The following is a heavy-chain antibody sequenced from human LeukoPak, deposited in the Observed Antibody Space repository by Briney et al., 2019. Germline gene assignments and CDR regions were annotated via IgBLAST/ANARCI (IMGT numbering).Heavy chain of an antibody. CDR3: ASFSSGPTPFDY. V-gene: IGHV3-30*04. CDR1: GFTFSSYA. Sequence: GGSLRLSCAASGFTFSSYAMHWVRQAPGKGLEWVAVISYDGSNKYYADSVKGRFTIPRDNSKNTLYLQMNSLRAEDTAVYYCASFSSGPTPFDYWGQGTLVTVSS. CDR2: ISYDGSNK. D-gene: IGHD2-15*01. J-gene: IGHJ4*02.